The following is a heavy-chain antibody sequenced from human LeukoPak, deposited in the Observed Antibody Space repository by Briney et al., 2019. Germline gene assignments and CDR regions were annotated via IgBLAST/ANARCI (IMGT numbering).Heavy chain of an antibody. J-gene: IGHJ4*02. CDR3: ARGGHSSFDF. CDR2: TYYRPNLHA. Sequence: KTSEPLSLTCSLSGDSLSNNNVPGHWTRQSPSGGLEWLGRTYYRPNLHADYAVSAKIRITIHLDKSNNPNSQHLNSLTPDQIGVYYCARGGHSSFDFWGQGTLVTVSS. D-gene: IGHD6-13*01. CDR1: GDSLSNNNVP. V-gene: IGHV6-1*01.